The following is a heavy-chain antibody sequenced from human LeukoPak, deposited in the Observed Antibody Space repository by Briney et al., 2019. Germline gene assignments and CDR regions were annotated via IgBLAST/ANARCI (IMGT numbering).Heavy chain of an antibody. J-gene: IGHJ6*03. D-gene: IGHD6-19*01. Sequence: PSQTLSLTCAVSGGSISSGGYSWSWIRQPPGKGLEWIGEINHSGSTNYNPSLKSRVTISVDTSKNQFSLKLSSVTAADTAVYYCARVHKRSIAVAGTRGYMDVWGKGTTVTVSS. CDR1: GGSISSGGYS. CDR2: INHSGST. V-gene: IGHV4-30-2*01. CDR3: ARVHKRSIAVAGTRGYMDV.